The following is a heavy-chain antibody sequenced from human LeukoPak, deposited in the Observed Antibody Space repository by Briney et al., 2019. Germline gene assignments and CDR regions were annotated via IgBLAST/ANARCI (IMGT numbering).Heavy chain of an antibody. D-gene: IGHD5-24*01. J-gene: IGHJ4*02. V-gene: IGHV4-59*01. CDR2: IYYSGST. Sequence: PSETLSLTCTVSGGFISSYYWSWIRQPPGKGLEWIGYIYYSGSTNYNPSLKSRVTISVDTSKNQFSLKLSSVTAADTAVYYCARVIEGYFDYWGQGTLVTVSS. CDR1: GGFISSYY. CDR3: ARVIEGYFDY.